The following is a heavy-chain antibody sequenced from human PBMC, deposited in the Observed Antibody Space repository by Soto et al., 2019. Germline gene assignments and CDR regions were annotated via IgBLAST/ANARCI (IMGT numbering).Heavy chain of an antibody. V-gene: IGHV3-23*01. Sequence: EAQPLESGGGLVQPGGSLRLSCSTSGFTFSTYAMNWVRQAPGKGLEWVSALSGSGGTTYYPDSVRGRFTISRDNSKNTLFLQMNSLRAEDTALYYCAKQRAGYGSGSDTYYCAFWGQGTQGTVSS. CDR2: LSGSGGTT. D-gene: IGHD3-10*01. CDR3: AKQRAGYGSGSDTYYCAF. J-gene: IGHJ4*02. CDR1: GFTFSTYA.